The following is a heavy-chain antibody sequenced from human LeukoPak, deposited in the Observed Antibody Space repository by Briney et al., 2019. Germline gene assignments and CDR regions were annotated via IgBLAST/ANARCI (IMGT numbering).Heavy chain of an antibody. CDR3: ARGWATVTRTVAFDI. CDR2: NNHSGST. D-gene: IGHD4-17*01. Sequence: SETLSLTCVVYGGSFSGYYWSWLRQPPGKGLEWRGENNHSGSTNYNPSLKSRVTISVDTSKSQFSLKLNSVTAADRAVYYCARGWATVTRTVAFDIWGQGTMVSVSS. V-gene: IGHV4-34*01. CDR1: GGSFSGYY. J-gene: IGHJ3*02.